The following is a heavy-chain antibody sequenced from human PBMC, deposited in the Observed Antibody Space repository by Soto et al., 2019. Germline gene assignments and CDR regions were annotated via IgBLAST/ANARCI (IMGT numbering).Heavy chain of an antibody. Sequence: GESLKISCKGSGYRFTNYWIGWVRQMPGKGLEWMGIIYPGDSDTRYSPSFQGQVTISADKSINTAYLQWSSLKASDTAMYYCSRDYCCGNTCYEFDFWGQGTQVTVSS. CDR1: GYRFTNYW. V-gene: IGHV5-51*01. CDR3: SRDYCCGNTCYEFDF. D-gene: IGHD2-15*01. CDR2: IYPGDSDT. J-gene: IGHJ5*01.